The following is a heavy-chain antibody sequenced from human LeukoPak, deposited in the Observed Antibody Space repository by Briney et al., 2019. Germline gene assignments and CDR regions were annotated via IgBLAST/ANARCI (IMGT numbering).Heavy chain of an antibody. D-gene: IGHD6-13*01. CDR1: GGSISSYY. CDR2: IYYSGST. Sequence: PSETLSLTCTVSGGSISSYYWSWIRQPPGKGLEWIGYIYYSGSTNYNPSLKSRVTIPVDTSKNQFSLKLSSVTAADTAVYYCARRGIAAAGYDYWGQGTLVTVSS. J-gene: IGHJ4*02. CDR3: ARRGIAAAGYDY. V-gene: IGHV4-59*08.